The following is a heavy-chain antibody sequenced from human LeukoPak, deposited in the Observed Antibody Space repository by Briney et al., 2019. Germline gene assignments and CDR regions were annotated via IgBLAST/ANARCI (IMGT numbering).Heavy chain of an antibody. CDR2: MNADGSRT. CDR1: GFTLSSYE. Sequence: GGSLRLSCAASGFTLSSYEMHWVRQAPGKGLVWVSRMNADGSRTGYADSVKGRFTFSRDNARNTMYLQMHSLRAEDTAVYYCARELPREATLDDWGQGTLVTVSS. V-gene: IGHV3-74*01. D-gene: IGHD1-26*01. J-gene: IGHJ4*02. CDR3: ARELPREATLDD.